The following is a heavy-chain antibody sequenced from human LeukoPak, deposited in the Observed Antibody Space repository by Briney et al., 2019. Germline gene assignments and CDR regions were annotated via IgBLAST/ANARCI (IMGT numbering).Heavy chain of an antibody. CDR3: ARDLDSEGGTSSGGFDP. D-gene: IGHD1-26*01. CDR1: GYTFTSYY. J-gene: IGHJ5*02. V-gene: IGHV1-46*01. CDR2: INPSGGST. Sequence: GASVKVSCKASGYTFTSYYMHWVRQAPGQGLEWMGIINPSGGSTSYAQKFQGRVTMTRDMSTSTVYMELSSLRSEDTAVYYCARDLDSEGGTSSGGFDPWGQGTLVTVSS.